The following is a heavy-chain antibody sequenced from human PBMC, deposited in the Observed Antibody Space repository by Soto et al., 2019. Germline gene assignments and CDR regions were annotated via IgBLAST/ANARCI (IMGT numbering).Heavy chain of an antibody. CDR3: ERRITGNNTPLSYYYGMDV. CDR1: GFTFSSYA. CDR2: ISYDGSNK. Sequence: HPGGSLRLSCAASGFTFSSYAMHWVRQAPGKGLEWVAVISYDGSNKYYADSVKGRFTISRDNSKNTLYLQMNSLRAEDTAVYYCERRITGNNTPLSYYYGMDVWGQGTTVTVSS. D-gene: IGHD1-20*01. V-gene: IGHV3-30-3*01. J-gene: IGHJ6*02.